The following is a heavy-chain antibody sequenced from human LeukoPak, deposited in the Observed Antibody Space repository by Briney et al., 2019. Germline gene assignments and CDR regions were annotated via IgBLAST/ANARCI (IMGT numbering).Heavy chain of an antibody. V-gene: IGHV4-34*01. D-gene: IGHD3-22*01. Sequence: SETLSLTCAVYGGSFSGYYWSWIRQPPGKGLEWIGEINHSGSTNYNPSLKSRVTISVDTSKNQFSLKLSSVTAADTAVYYCARHRAYYYDSSGYYWVRRYFDYWGQGTLVTVSS. CDR3: ARHRAYYYDSSGYYWVRRYFDY. CDR1: GGSFSGYY. CDR2: INHSGST. J-gene: IGHJ4*02.